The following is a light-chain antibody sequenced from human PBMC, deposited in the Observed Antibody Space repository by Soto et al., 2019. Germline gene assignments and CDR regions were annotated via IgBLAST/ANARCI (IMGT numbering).Light chain of an antibody. CDR2: EVS. CDR1: SSDVGAYNY. V-gene: IGLV2-8*01. CDR3: FSFTTTSTHV. Sequence: QSALTQPPSASGSPGQSVTISCTGTSSDVGAYNYVSWYQQHPGKAPKLILYEVSKRPSGVPDRFSGSKSGNTASLTVSGLQAEDEAEYFCFSFTTTSTHVFGTGTKLTVL. J-gene: IGLJ1*01.